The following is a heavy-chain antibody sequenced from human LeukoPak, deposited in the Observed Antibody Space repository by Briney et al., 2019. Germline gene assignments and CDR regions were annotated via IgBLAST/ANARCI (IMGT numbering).Heavy chain of an antibody. J-gene: IGHJ6*04. CDR2: IIPIFGTA. CDR1: GGTFSSYA. V-gene: IGHV1-69*13. Sequence: GASVKVSCKASGGTFSSYAISWVRQAPGQGLEWMGGIIPIFGTANYAQKFQGRVTITADESTSTAYMELSSLRSEDTAVYYCARGAGGSHLSYYYYGMDVWGKGTTVTVSS. CDR3: ARGAGGSHLSYYYYGMDV. D-gene: IGHD2-15*01.